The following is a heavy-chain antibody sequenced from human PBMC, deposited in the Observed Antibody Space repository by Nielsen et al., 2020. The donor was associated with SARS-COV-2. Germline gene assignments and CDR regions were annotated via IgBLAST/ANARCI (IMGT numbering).Heavy chain of an antibody. Sequence: GESLKISCTASGFTFSDSFMSWIRQAPGKGLEWVSYISSSGYTNNVDSVKGRFTISRDNAKNSLYLQMNSLRAEDTAVYYCAREGRKLPLDYWGQGTLVTVSS. J-gene: IGHJ4*02. CDR2: ISSSGYT. D-gene: IGHD5-24*01. CDR3: AREGRKLPLDY. CDR1: GFTFSDSF. V-gene: IGHV3-11*05.